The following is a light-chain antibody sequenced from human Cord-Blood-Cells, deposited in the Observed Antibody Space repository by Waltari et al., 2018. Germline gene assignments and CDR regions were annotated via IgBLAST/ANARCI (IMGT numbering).Light chain of an antibody. CDR1: QSVSSY. CDR3: QQRSNWPLT. CDR2: DAS. Sequence: EIVLTQSPATLSLSPGESATLSCRASQSVSSYLAWYQPKPGQAPRLLIYDASNRATGIPARFSGSGSGTDFTLTISSLEPEDFAVYYCQQRSNWPLTFGPGTKVDIK. J-gene: IGKJ3*01. V-gene: IGKV3-11*01.